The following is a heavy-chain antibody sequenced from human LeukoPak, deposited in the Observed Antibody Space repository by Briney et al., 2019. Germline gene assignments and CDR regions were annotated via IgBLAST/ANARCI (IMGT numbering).Heavy chain of an antibody. CDR1: GFIFSSHW. CDR3: ARVRSGSLDN. CDR2: ISSDGWST. V-gene: IGHV3-74*01. J-gene: IGHJ4*02. Sequence: PGGSLRLSCAASGFIFSSHWMHWVRQAPGKGLVWVSRISSDGWSTSYADSVKGRFAASRDNAENTLYLQMNSLRAEDTAVYYCARVRSGSLDNWGQGTLVTVSS. D-gene: IGHD1-26*01.